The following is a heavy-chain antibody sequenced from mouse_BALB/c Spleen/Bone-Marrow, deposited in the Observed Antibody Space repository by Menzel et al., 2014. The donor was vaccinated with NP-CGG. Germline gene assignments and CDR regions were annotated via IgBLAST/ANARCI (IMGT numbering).Heavy chain of an antibody. J-gene: IGHJ2*01. Sequence: VKVVESGAELVRPGTSVKVSCKASGYAFTNYLIEWVKQRPGQGLEWIGVINPGSGGTNYNEKFKGKATLTADKSSSTAYMQLSSLTSDDSAVYFCARIYYGNYYRGQGTTLTVSS. V-gene: IGHV1-54*01. D-gene: IGHD2-1*01. CDR3: ARIYYGNYY. CDR2: INPGSGGT. CDR1: GYAFTNYL.